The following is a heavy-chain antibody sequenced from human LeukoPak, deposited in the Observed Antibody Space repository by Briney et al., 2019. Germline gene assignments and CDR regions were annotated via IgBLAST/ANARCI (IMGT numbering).Heavy chain of an antibody. D-gene: IGHD3-16*01. V-gene: IGHV3-7*01. J-gene: IGHJ4*02. Sequence: PGGSLRLSCAASGFTFTTYWMSWVCQAPGKGLGWVANINQDGSEKYYVDSVKGRFTISRDNGKSSLYLQMNSLGAEDTAVYYCARGGKLHPQSPYWGQGTLVTVSS. CDR2: INQDGSEK. CDR1: GFTFTTYW. CDR3: ARGGKLHPQSPY.